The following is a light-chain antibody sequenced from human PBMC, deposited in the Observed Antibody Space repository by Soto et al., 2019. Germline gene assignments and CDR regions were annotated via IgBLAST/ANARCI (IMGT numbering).Light chain of an antibody. CDR3: QQYSTYSRT. Sequence: EIVLTQSPATLSLSQGERATLSCRASQSVSGSRLAWYQQKPGQAPRLLIYGASTRATGIPARFSGSGSGTEFTLTISSLQRDDFATYYCQQYSTYSRTFGQGTKVDIK. J-gene: IGKJ1*01. CDR1: QSVSGSR. CDR2: GAS. V-gene: IGKV3-15*01.